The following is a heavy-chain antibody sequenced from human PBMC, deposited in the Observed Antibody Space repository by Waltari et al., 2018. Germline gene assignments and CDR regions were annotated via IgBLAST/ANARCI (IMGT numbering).Heavy chain of an antibody. D-gene: IGHD4-17*01. J-gene: IGHJ4*02. CDR2: IIPILGIA. Sequence: QVQLVQSGAEVKKPGSWAKVSCKGSGGTLSSHAIRWMRQAPGLGLEWIGRIIPILGIANYAQKFQGRVTITADKSTSTAYMELSSLRSEDTAVYYCATSWGVTKVDYWGQGTLVTVSS. V-gene: IGHV1-69*04. CDR1: GGTLSSHA. CDR3: ATSWGVTKVDY.